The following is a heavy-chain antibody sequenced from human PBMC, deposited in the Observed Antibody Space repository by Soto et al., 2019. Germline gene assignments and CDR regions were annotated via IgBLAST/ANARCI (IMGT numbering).Heavy chain of an antibody. CDR2: IIPIFGTA. D-gene: IGHD2-15*01. Sequence: QVQLVQSGAEVKKPGSSVKVSCKASGGTFSSYAISWVRQAPGQGLEWMGGIIPIFGTANYAQKFQGRVTITADESTSTAYMELSSLRSEDTAVYYCARGSRCPNCWCDGMDVWGQGTTVTVSS. CDR1: GGTFSSYA. CDR3: ARGSRCPNCWCDGMDV. V-gene: IGHV1-69*01. J-gene: IGHJ6*02.